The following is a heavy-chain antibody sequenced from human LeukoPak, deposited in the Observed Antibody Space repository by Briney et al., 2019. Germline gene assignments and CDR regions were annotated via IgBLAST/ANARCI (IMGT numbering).Heavy chain of an antibody. CDR1: GFTFSSYS. CDR3: VGDILTGYYNAPAFDI. D-gene: IGHD3-9*01. J-gene: IGHJ3*02. CDR2: ISSSSSYI. V-gene: IGHV3-21*01. Sequence: GGSLRLSCAASGFTFSSYSMNWVRQAPGKGPEWVSSISSSSSYIYYADSVKGRFTISRDNAKNSLYLQMNSLRAEDTAVYYCVGDILTGYYNAPAFDIWGQGTMVTVSS.